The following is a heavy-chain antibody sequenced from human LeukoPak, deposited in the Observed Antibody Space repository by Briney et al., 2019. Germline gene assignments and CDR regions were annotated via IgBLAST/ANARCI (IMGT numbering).Heavy chain of an antibody. CDR2: IRSKAYGGTT. Sequence: GSLRLYCTASGFTFGDYAMSWVRQAPGKGLEWVGFIRSKAYGGTTEYAASVKGRFTISRDDSKSIAYLQMNSLKTEDTAVYYCTRVAAAGTDDYWGQGTLVTVSS. CDR3: TRVAAAGTDDY. D-gene: IGHD6-13*01. J-gene: IGHJ4*02. V-gene: IGHV3-49*04. CDR1: GFTFGDYA.